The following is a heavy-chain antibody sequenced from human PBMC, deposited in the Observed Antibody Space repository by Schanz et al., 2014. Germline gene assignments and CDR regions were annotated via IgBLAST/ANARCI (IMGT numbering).Heavy chain of an antibody. Sequence: QVQLQQWGAGLLKPSETLSLTCAVYGGSFSGYFWSWTRQSPEKGLEWIGEINHSGGTNYNPSLKSRVTISVDTSKNQFSLKLSSVTAADTAVYYCARHWDYSDHIDYWGQGTLVTVSS. CDR2: INHSGGT. J-gene: IGHJ4*02. CDR3: ARHWDYSDHIDY. CDR1: GGSFSGYF. D-gene: IGHD1-7*01. V-gene: IGHV4-34*01.